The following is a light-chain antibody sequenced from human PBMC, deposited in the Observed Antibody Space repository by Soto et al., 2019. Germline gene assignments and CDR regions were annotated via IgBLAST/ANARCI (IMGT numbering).Light chain of an antibody. CDR3: GSYSISNTPYV. Sequence: QSALTQPASVSGSPGQSITISCTGSGSDVGGYNFVSCYQQHPGKAPKLVICDVSDRPSGISNRFSGSKSGNTASLTISGLQAEDEADYYCGSYSISNTPYVLGTGTKLTVL. J-gene: IGLJ1*01. V-gene: IGLV2-14*03. CDR1: GSDVGGYNF. CDR2: DVS.